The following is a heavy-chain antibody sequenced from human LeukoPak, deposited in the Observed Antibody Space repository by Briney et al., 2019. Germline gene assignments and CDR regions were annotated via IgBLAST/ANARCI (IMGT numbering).Heavy chain of an antibody. Sequence: GGSLRLSCAASGFTFSSYAMFWVRQAPGKGLEWVAVISYDGSNKYYADSVKGRFTISRDNSKNTLYLQMNSLRAEDTAVYYCAKADRGWGVITKDWGQGTLVTVSS. CDR2: ISYDGSNK. D-gene: IGHD3-10*01. V-gene: IGHV3-30*18. J-gene: IGHJ4*02. CDR3: AKADRGWGVITKD. CDR1: GFTFSSYA.